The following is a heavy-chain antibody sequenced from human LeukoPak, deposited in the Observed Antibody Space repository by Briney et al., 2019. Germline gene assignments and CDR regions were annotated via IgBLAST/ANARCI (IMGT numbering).Heavy chain of an antibody. CDR2: ISSSSSTI. CDR3: AYSPGGSGWENWYFDL. V-gene: IGHV3-48*01. J-gene: IGHJ2*01. Sequence: GGSLRLSCAASGFTFSSYSMNWVRQAPGKGLEWVSYISSSSSTIYYADSVKGRFTISRDNSKNTLYLQMNSLRAEDTAVYYCAYSPGGSGWENWYFDLWGRGTLVTVSS. D-gene: IGHD6-19*01. CDR1: GFTFSSYS.